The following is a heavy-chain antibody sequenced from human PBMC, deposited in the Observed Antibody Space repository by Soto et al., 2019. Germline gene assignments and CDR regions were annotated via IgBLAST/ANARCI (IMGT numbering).Heavy chain of an antibody. J-gene: IGHJ2*01. CDR3: ARERCSGGGCPYSHFDL. CDR1: GFTFGGFW. Sequence: EVLLVESGGALVQPGGSLRLSCEGSGFTFGGFWMSWLRQAPGKGLEWLANIKQDGSAKYSVDSVKGRFSIFRDNAKNSRFLEMDGVAAYDSAVYDCARERCSGGGCPYSHFDLWGSGTLVTVSS. V-gene: IGHV3-7*01. CDR2: IKQDGSAK. D-gene: IGHD5-12*01.